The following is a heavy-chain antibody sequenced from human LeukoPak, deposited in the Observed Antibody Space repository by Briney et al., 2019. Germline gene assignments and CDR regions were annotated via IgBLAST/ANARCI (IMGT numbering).Heavy chain of an antibody. CDR2: INPSGGST. Sequence: ASVKVSCKASGYTFTSYYMHWVRQAPGQGLEWMGIINPSGGSTSYAQKFQGRVTMTRDMSTSTVYMELSSLRSEDTAVYYCARTTSPDAFDIWGQGTMVTVSS. J-gene: IGHJ3*02. V-gene: IGHV1-46*01. CDR1: GYTFTSYY. D-gene: IGHD4-11*01. CDR3: ARTTSPDAFDI.